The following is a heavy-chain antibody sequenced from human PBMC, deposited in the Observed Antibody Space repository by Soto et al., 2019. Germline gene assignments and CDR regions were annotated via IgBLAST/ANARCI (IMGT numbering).Heavy chain of an antibody. Sequence: SETLSLTCTVSGGSMNDYYWSWIRQPAGRGLEWIGRIFTSGNTNYNPSLRSRLTMSVDTSTNQVSLRLTSVTAADTAVYYCASGRLVSRYYGLDVWGQGTTVTVPS. J-gene: IGHJ6*02. D-gene: IGHD6-6*01. CDR1: GGSMNDYY. CDR3: ASGRLVSRYYGLDV. V-gene: IGHV4-4*07. CDR2: IFTSGNT.